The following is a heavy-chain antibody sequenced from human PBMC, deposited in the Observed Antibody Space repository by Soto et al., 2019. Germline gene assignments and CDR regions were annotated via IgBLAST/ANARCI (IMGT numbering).Heavy chain of an antibody. Sequence: SETLSLTCTVSGGSISSGGYYWSWIRQHPGKGLEWIGYIYYSGSTYYNPSLKSRVTISVDTSKNQFSLKLSSVTAADTAVYYCARDRLDAFDIWGQGTMVTVSS. CDR3: ARDRLDAFDI. V-gene: IGHV4-31*03. CDR2: IYYSGST. D-gene: IGHD6-19*01. CDR1: GGSISSGGYY. J-gene: IGHJ3*02.